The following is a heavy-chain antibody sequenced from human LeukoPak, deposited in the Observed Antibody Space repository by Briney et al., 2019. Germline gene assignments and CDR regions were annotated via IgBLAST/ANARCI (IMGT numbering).Heavy chain of an antibody. CDR1: GYTFTSYG. J-gene: IGHJ4*02. CDR3: ARGGGYCSGGSCPYYFDY. Sequence: ASVTVSCKASGYTFTSYGISWVRQAPGQGLEWMGWISAYNGNTNYAQKLQGRVTMTTDTSTSTAYMELSSLRSEDTAVYYCARGGGYCSGGSCPYYFDYWGQGTLVTVSS. D-gene: IGHD2-15*01. CDR2: ISAYNGNT. V-gene: IGHV1-18*01.